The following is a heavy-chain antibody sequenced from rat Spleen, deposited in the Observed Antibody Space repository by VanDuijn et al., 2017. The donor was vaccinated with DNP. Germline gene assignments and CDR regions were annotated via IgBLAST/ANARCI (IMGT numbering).Heavy chain of an antibody. V-gene: IGHV5-31*01. D-gene: IGHD1-12*01. CDR2: ITSSDANP. CDR3: ARFDGYSYLYLMDV. Sequence: EVKLVESGGDLVQPGRSLKLSCVASGFTFNNYWMTWIRQVPGKGLEWVASITSSDANPYYPDSVKGRFTISRDNAQDTLYLQMNSLRPEDTATYYCARFDGYSYLYLMDVWGQGTSVTVSS. J-gene: IGHJ4*01. CDR1: GFTFNNYW.